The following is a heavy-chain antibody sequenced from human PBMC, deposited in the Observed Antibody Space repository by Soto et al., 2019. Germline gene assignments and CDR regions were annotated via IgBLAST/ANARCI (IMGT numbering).Heavy chain of an antibody. CDR3: FFFKEGDGIRDAVPGSAFLRKRSSDL. CDR2: IYYSGST. D-gene: IGHD2-2*01. Sequence: HPGKGLEWIGYIYYSGSTYYNPSLNSRVTISVDTSKNQFSLKLSSVTAADTAVYYCFFFKEGDGIRDAVPGSAFLRKRSSDL. J-gene: IGHJ2*01. V-gene: IGHV4-31*02.